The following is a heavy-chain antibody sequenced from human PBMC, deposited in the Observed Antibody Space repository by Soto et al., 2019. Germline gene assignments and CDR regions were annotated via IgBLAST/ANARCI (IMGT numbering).Heavy chain of an antibody. J-gene: IGHJ4*02. CDR2: ISGSGGST. D-gene: IGHD3-22*01. CDR1: GFTFSSYA. V-gene: IGHV3-23*01. CDR3: AKDQYYDSSGYYSKSFFDY. Sequence: GGSLRLSCAASGFTFSSYAMSWVRQAPGKGLEWVSAISGSGGSTYYADSVKGRFTISRDNSKNTLYLQMNSLRAEDTAVYYCAKDQYYDSSGYYSKSFFDYWGQGTLVTVSS.